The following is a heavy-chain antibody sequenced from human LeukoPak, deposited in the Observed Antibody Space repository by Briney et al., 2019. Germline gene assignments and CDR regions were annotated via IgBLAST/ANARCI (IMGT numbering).Heavy chain of an antibody. V-gene: IGHV1-46*01. CDR1: GYTFTSYY. CDR2: INPSGGST. Sequence: GASAKVSCTASGYTFTSYYMHWVRQAPGQGLEWMGIINPSGGSTSYAQKFQGRVTMTRDTSTSTVYMELSSLRSEDTAVYYCARDQGSDDGSGYSYYFDYWGKGTLVSSSS. CDR3: ARDQGSDDGSGYSYYFDY. J-gene: IGHJ4*02. D-gene: IGHD3-22*01.